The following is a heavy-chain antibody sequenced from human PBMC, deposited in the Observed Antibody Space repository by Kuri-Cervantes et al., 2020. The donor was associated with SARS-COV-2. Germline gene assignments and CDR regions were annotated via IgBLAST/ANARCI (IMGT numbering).Heavy chain of an antibody. D-gene: IGHD1-7*01. CDR3: ARHHKPGLYNWNYLSWFDP. CDR1: GYSFTSYW. J-gene: IGHJ5*02. CDR2: IYPGDSDT. V-gene: IGHV5-51*01. Sequence: KVSCKGSGYSFTSYWIGWVRQMPGKGLEWMGIIYPGDSDTRHSPSFQGQVTISADKSISTAYLQWSSLKASDTAMYYCARHHKPGLYNWNYLSWFDPWGQGSLVTVSS.